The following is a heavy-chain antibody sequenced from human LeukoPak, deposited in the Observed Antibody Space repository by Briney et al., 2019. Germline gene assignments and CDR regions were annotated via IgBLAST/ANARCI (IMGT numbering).Heavy chain of an antibody. V-gene: IGHV3-11*04. J-gene: IGHJ4*02. CDR1: GFTFSDYY. Sequence: GGSLRLSCAASGFTFSDYYMSWIRQAPGKGLEWVSYISSSGSTIYYADSVKGRFTISRDNAKNSLYLQMNSLRAEDTAVYYYATLNYYDSSGYYCDYWGQETLVTVSS. CDR3: ATLNYYDSSGYYCDY. D-gene: IGHD3-22*01. CDR2: ISSSGSTI.